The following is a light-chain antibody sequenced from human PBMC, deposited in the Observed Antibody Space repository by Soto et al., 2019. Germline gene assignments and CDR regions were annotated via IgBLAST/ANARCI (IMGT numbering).Light chain of an antibody. J-gene: IGKJ2*01. Sequence: EIVMTQSPATLSVSPGERATLSCRASQSVSSNLAWYQQKPGQAPRLLIYGASTRATGIPARFSGSGSGTEFTLTLSSLQSEDFAVYYCQHYNNWPALYTFGQGKKLEIK. V-gene: IGKV3-15*01. CDR2: GAS. CDR1: QSVSSN. CDR3: QHYNNWPALYT.